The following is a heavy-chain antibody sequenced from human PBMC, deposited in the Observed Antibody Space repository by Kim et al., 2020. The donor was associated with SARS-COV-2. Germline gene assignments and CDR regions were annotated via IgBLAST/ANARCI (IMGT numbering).Heavy chain of an antibody. CDR1: GYTFTSYD. J-gene: IGHJ4*02. CDR2: MNPNSGNT. D-gene: IGHD3-22*01. V-gene: IGHV1-8*01. Sequence: ASVKVSCKASGYTFTSYDINWVRQATGQGLEWMGWMNPNSGNTGYAQKFQGRVTMTRNTSISTAYMELSSLRSEDTAVYYCARGITMIVVVPSYYFDYWGQGTLVTVSS. CDR3: ARGITMIVVVPSYYFDY.